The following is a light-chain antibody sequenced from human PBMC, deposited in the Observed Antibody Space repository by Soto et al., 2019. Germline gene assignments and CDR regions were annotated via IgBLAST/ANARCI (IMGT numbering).Light chain of an antibody. CDR1: SSDIGSNNY. CDR2: EVS. V-gene: IGLV2-14*01. J-gene: IGLJ3*02. CDR3: SSYTTTTRL. Sequence: QSALTQPASVSRSPGQSITISCTGTSSDIGSNNYVSWFQQRPGKAPTLIIYEVSNRPSGVSNHFSGSKSGNTASLTISGLLPEDEAEYYCSSYTTTTRLFGGGTKVTVL.